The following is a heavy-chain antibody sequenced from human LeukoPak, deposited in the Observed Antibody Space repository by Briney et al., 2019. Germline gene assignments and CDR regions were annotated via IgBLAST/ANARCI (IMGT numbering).Heavy chain of an antibody. CDR3: ARVGGYSSGWYREYYFDY. V-gene: IGHV6-1*01. D-gene: IGHD6-19*01. CDR2: TYYRSKWYN. Sequence: SQTLSLTCAISGDSVSSNSAAWNWIRQSPSRGLEWLGRTYYRSKWYNDYAVSVKSRITINPDTSKNQFSLQLNSVTPEDTAVYYCARVGGYSSGWYREYYFDYWGQGTLVTVSS. CDR1: GDSVSSNSAA. J-gene: IGHJ4*02.